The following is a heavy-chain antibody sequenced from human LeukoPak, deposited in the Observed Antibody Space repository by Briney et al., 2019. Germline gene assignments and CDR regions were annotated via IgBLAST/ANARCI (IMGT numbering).Heavy chain of an antibody. D-gene: IGHD3-9*01. V-gene: IGHV3-64D*06. CDR1: GFTFCRYA. CDR3: VKSAGFDWLSPLDAFDI. J-gene: IGHJ3*02. CDR2: ISSSGGST. Sequence: GGSLRLSCSASGFTFCRYAMHWVRQAPGKGLEYVSAISSSGGSTYYADSVKGRFTISRDNSKDTLYLQMSSLRAEDTTVYYCVKSAGFDWLSPLDAFDIWGQGTMVTVSS.